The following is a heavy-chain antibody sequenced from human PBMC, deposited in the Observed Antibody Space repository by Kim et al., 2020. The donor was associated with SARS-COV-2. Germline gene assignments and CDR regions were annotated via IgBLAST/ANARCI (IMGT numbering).Heavy chain of an antibody. CDR3: ARKKARHCSGGSCYDAGAFDI. V-gene: IGHV3-48*01. CDR1: GFTFSSYS. J-gene: IGHJ3*02. D-gene: IGHD2-15*01. Sequence: GGSLRLSCAASGFTFSSYSMNWVRQAPGKGLEWVSYISSSRTIYYADSVKGRFTISRDNAKNSLYLQMNSLRAEDTAVYYCARKKARHCSGGSCYDAGAFDIWGQGTMVTVSS. CDR2: ISSSRTI.